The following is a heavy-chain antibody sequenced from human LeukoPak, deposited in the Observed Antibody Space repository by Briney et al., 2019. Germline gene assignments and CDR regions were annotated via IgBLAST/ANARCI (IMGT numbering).Heavy chain of an antibody. V-gene: IGHV4-34*01. CDR3: ARVPESSGYHVGQYYFDY. CDR2: INHSGST. CDR1: GGSFSGYY. Sequence: SETLSLTCAVYGGSFSGYYWSWIRQPPGKGLEWIGEINHSGSTNYNPSLKSRVTISVDTSRNQFSLKLSSVTAADTAVYYCARVPESSGYHVGQYYFDYWGQGTLVTVSS. J-gene: IGHJ4*02. D-gene: IGHD3-22*01.